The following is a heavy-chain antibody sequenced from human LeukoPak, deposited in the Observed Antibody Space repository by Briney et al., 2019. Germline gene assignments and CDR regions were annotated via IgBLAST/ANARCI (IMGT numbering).Heavy chain of an antibody. CDR3: AARWRFMIEDAFDI. Sequence: GASVKVSCKASGGTFSSYAISWVRQAPGQGLEWMGGIIPIFGTANYAQKFHGRVTITTDESTSTAYMELSSLRSEDTAVYYCAARWRFMIEDAFDIWGQGTMVTVSS. D-gene: IGHD3-22*01. J-gene: IGHJ3*02. V-gene: IGHV1-69*05. CDR1: GGTFSSYA. CDR2: IIPIFGTA.